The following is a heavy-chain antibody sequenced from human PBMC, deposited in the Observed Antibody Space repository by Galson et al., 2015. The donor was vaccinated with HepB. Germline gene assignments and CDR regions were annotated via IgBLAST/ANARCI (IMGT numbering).Heavy chain of an antibody. CDR2: IWYDGSNK. J-gene: IGHJ4*02. Sequence: SLRLSCAASGFTFSSYGMHWVRQAPGKGLEWVAVIWYDGSNKYYADSVKGRFTISRDNSKNTLYLQMNSLRAEDTAVYYCARDAIRGEGFDYWGQGTLVTVSS. D-gene: IGHD3-10*01. CDR1: GFTFSSYG. CDR3: ARDAIRGEGFDY. V-gene: IGHV3-33*01.